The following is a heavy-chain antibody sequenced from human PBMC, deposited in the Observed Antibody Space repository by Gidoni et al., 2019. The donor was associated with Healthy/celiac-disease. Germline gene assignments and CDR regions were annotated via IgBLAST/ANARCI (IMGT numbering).Heavy chain of an antibody. CDR1: GYTFTSYD. V-gene: IGHV1-8*01. D-gene: IGHD3-3*01. Sequence: QVQLVQSGAEVTNPGASVKVSCKASGYTFTSYDINWVRQATGQGLEWMGWMNPNSGKTGYAQKFQGRVTMTRKTSISTAYMEMSSLRSEDTAVYYCARQYDFWSGRKGYYYYGMDVWGKGTTVTVSS. CDR3: ARQYDFWSGRKGYYYYGMDV. CDR2: MNPNSGKT. J-gene: IGHJ6*04.